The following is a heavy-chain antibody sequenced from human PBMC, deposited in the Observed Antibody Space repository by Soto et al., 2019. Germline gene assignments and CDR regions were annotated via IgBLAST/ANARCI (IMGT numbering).Heavy chain of an antibody. D-gene: IGHD2-2*01. CDR1: GYTFTGYY. CDR2: INPNTGGT. J-gene: IGHJ4*02. V-gene: IGHV1-2*02. Sequence: QVQLVQSGAEVKKPGASVKVSCKASGYTFTGYYMHWVRQAPGQGLEWMGWINPNTGGTNYAQKFQGGVTMTRDTSISTAYMELSRLTSDDTAVYYCARGSRRYCSSTSCSKKGSSGWQDFDYWGQGTLVTVSS. CDR3: ARGSRRYCSSTSCSKKGSSGWQDFDY.